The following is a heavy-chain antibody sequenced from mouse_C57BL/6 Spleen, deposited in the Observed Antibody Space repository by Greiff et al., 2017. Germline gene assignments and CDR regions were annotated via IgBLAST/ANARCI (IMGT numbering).Heavy chain of an antibody. CDR2: IRNKANGYTT. V-gene: IGHV7-3*01. CDR3: ARDYGSSYDGFAY. Sequence: EVKLVESGGGLVQPGGSLSLSCAASGFTFTDYYMSWVRQPPGKALEWLGFIRNKANGYTTEYSASVKGRFTISRDNSQSILYLQMNALRAEDSDTYYGARDYGSSYDGFAYWGQGTLVTVSA. J-gene: IGHJ3*01. D-gene: IGHD1-1*01. CDR1: GFTFTDYY.